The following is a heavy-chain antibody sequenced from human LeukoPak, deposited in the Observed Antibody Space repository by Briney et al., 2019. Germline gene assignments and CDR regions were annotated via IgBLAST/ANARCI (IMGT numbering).Heavy chain of an antibody. V-gene: IGHV4-30-2*01. CDR1: GGSISSGGYY. D-gene: IGHD2-2*01. Sequence: SETLSLTCTVSGGSISSGGYYWSWIRQPSGKGLEWIGYIYHSGSTYYNPSLKSRVTISVDRSKNQFSLKLSSVTAADTAVSYCARDGTVPAASGRAYYFDYWGQGTLVTVSS. CDR3: ARDGTVPAASGRAYYFDY. CDR2: IYHSGST. J-gene: IGHJ4*02.